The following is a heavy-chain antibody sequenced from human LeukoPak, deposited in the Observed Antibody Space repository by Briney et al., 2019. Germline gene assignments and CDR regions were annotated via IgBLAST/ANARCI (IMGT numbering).Heavy chain of an antibody. Sequence: ASVKVSCKASGGTFNNYAINWVRQAPRQGLEWMGGIIPIFGKANYAQKFQGRVTITADESTRTAYMELSSLRSEDTAVYYCARGWLAETTVVTPYNYWGRGTLVSVSS. CDR2: IIPIFGKA. D-gene: IGHD4-23*01. V-gene: IGHV1-69*13. CDR3: ARGWLAETTVVTPYNY. J-gene: IGHJ4*02. CDR1: GGTFNNYA.